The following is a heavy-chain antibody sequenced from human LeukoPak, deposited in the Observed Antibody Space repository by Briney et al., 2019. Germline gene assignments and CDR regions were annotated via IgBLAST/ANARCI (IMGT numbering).Heavy chain of an antibody. Sequence: PSETLSLTCTVSGGSISSSSYYWGWIRQPPGKGLEWIGSIYYSGSTYYNPSLKSRVTISVDTSKNQFSLKLSSVTAADTAVYYCARDEARGYYFDYWGQGTLVTVSS. CDR1: GGSISSSSYY. CDR3: ARDEARGYYFDY. V-gene: IGHV4-39*07. J-gene: IGHJ4*02. D-gene: IGHD1-26*01. CDR2: IYYSGST.